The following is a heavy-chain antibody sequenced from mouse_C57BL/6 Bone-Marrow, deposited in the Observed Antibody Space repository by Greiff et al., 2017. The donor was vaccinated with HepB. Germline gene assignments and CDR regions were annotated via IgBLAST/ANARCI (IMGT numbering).Heavy chain of an antibody. V-gene: IGHV1-18*01. Sequence: VQLKQSGPELVKPGASVKIPCKASGYTFTDYNMDWVKQSHGKSLEWIGDINPNNGGTIYNQKFKGKATLTVDKSSSTAYMELRSLTSEDTAVYYCARWGDSSGYGYYFDYWGQGTTLTVSS. CDR1: GYTFTDYN. J-gene: IGHJ2*01. D-gene: IGHD3-2*02. CDR2: INPNNGGT. CDR3: ARWGDSSGYGYYFDY.